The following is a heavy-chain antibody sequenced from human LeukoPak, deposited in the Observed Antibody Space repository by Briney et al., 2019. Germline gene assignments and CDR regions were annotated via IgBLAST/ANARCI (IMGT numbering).Heavy chain of an antibody. J-gene: IGHJ4*02. V-gene: IGHV4-59*01. D-gene: IGHD5-12*01. CDR1: GGSIRSYY. Sequence: PSETLSLTCTVSGGSIRSYYWSWIRQPPGKGLERIGYIYYSGSTNYNPSLKSRVTISVDTSKNQFSLKLSSVTAADTAVYYCARAYSGYGQIEYWGQGTLVTVSS. CDR3: ARAYSGYGQIEY. CDR2: IYYSGST.